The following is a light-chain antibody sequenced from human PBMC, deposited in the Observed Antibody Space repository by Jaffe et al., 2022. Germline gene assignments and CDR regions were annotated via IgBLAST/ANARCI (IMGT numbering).Light chain of an antibody. CDR1: SLSKQY. J-gene: IGLJ2*01. CDR3: QSSDSIVTYVV. CDR2: RDR. V-gene: IGLV3-25*03. Sequence: SYDLTQPPSVSVSPGQTARITCSGDSLSKQYTYWYQQKPGQAPVLVIYRDRERPSGIPERFSGSSSGTTVTLTISGVQAEDEADYYCQSSDSIVTYVVFGGGTRLTVL.